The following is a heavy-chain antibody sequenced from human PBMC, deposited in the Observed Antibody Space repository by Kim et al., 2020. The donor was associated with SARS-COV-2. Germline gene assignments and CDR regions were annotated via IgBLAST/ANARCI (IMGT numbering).Heavy chain of an antibody. CDR3: AREGYCSGGSCYKAFDI. V-gene: IGHV4-31*02. D-gene: IGHD2-15*01. Sequence: LKSRVTRSVDTSKNQFSLKLSSLTAADTAVYYCAREGYCSGGSCYKAFDIWGQGTMVTVSS. J-gene: IGHJ3*02.